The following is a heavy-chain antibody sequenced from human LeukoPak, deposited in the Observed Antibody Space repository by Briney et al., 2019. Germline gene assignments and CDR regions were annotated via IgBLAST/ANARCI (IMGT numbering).Heavy chain of an antibody. CDR2: IKGDGIST. CDR1: GLTIGSRY. Sequence: SGGSLRLSCVASGLTIGSRYMNWVRHAPGQGLVWVSRIKGDGISTNYADSVKGRFTISRDIAKNTLYLQMNSLRAEDTGVYYCAKDHYWSIDYWGRGTLVTVSS. J-gene: IGHJ4*02. D-gene: IGHD3-3*01. CDR3: AKDHYWSIDY. V-gene: IGHV3-74*01.